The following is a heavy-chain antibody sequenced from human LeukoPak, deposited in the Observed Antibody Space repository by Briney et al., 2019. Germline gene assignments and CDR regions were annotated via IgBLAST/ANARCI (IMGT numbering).Heavy chain of an antibody. CDR1: RGSISASIRSYY. Sequence: SETLSLTCTVSRGSISASIRSYYWSWLRQPPGKGLEWIGYISSSGSTNDNPSLRSRVTISVDTSKNQFFLNLSSVSAADTAVYYCARVPLGNSGAYYFDYWGPGTLVTVSP. V-gene: IGHV4-4*09. D-gene: IGHD5-12*01. CDR2: ISSSGST. CDR3: ARVPLGNSGAYYFDY. J-gene: IGHJ4*02.